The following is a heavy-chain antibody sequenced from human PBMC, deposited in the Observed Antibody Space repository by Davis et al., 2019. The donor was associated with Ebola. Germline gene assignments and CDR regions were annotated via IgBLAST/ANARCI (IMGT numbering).Heavy chain of an antibody. V-gene: IGHV4-59*08. J-gene: IGHJ5*02. CDR1: GGSISSYY. CDR2: IYYSGST. Sequence: SETLSLTCTVSGGSISSYYWSWIRQPPGKGLEWIGYIYYSGSTNYNPSLKSRVTISVDTSKNQFSLKLSSVTAADTAVYYCARGGGLIVAREDWFDPWGQGTLVTVSS. D-gene: IGHD5-12*01. CDR3: ARGGGLIVAREDWFDP.